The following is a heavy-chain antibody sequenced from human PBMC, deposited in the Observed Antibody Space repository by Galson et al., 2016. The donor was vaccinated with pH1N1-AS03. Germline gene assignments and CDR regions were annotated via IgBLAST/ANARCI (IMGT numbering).Heavy chain of an antibody. D-gene: IGHD3-16*01. Sequence: SLRLSCAASGFTINNNYMSWVRQAPGKGLEWVSDIYGGGDTFYADSVKGRFTISRDNSKNTVYLQMNSLRVEDTAVYYCASEPWGSTQGEYWGQGTLVTVSS. J-gene: IGHJ4*02. V-gene: IGHV3-53*01. CDR3: ASEPWGSTQGEY. CDR2: IYGGGDT. CDR1: GFTINNNY.